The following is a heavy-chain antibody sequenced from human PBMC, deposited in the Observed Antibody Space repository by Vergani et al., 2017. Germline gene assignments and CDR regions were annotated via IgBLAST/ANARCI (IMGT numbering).Heavy chain of an antibody. V-gene: IGHV4-34*01. CDR2: INHSGST. CDR3: ARGRCSSTSCYTEFDY. Sequence: QVQLQQWGAGLLKPSETLSLTCAVYGGSFSGYYWSWIRQPPGKGLVWIGEINHSGSTNYNPSLKSRVTISVDTSKNQFSLKLSSVTAADTAVYYCARGRCSSTSCYTEFDYWGQGTLVTVSS. J-gene: IGHJ4*02. D-gene: IGHD2-2*02. CDR1: GGSFSGYY.